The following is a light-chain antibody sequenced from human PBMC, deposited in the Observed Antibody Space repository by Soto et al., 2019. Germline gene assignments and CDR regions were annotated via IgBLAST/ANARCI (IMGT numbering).Light chain of an antibody. CDR3: QQYNNSPEK. CDR1: QSVSSN. Sequence: EIVMTQSPATLSVSPGERATLSCRASQSVSSNLAWYQQKVGQAPKLLIYDASTRATGIPARFSGIGSGTELTLTISSLQSEDFAVYYWQQYNNSPEKFGQGTKVEIK. J-gene: IGKJ1*01. CDR2: DAS. V-gene: IGKV3-15*01.